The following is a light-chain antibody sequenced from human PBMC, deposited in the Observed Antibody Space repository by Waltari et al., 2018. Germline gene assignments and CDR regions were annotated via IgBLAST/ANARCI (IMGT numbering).Light chain of an antibody. J-gene: IGKJ4*01. Sequence: DIQMTQSPSSLSASAGDRVTITCRASENFNNYLNWYQQKPGKAPKLLIYKASTLQSGVPSRFSGSGSGTDYTFTISSLQSEDVATYYCQHGYGTPPNFGGGTKVDIK. CDR2: KAS. V-gene: IGKV1-39*01. CDR1: ENFNNY. CDR3: QHGYGTPPN.